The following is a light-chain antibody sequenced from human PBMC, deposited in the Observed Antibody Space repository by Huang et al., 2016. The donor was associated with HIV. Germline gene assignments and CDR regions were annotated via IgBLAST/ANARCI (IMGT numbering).Light chain of an antibody. CDR2: ETS. J-gene: IGKJ1*01. Sequence: VLTQSPVSVSLSLGDRLTVSCRASQSVDTSYLAWYQHKPCQSPRLLVYETSTRASGIPSRFSGSGSGRDFSLTISRLEPEDFGVYYCHQYAKSMATFGQGTKVDI. CDR3: HQYAKSMAT. CDR1: QSVDTSY. V-gene: IGKV3D-20*02.